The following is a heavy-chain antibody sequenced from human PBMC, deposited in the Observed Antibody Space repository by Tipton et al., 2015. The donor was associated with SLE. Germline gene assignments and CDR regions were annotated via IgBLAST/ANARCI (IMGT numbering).Heavy chain of an antibody. CDR1: GFTLSRNW. Sequence: SLRLSCAASGFTLSRNWMHWVRQAPGKGLVWVSRINPDGTTINYADSVRGRFTTSRDDAEDTLYLQMNSLRAEDTAVYYCVREFVGTRDYWGQGTLVTVSS. V-gene: IGHV3-74*01. D-gene: IGHD1-7*01. CDR2: INPDGTTI. CDR3: VREFVGTRDY. J-gene: IGHJ4*02.